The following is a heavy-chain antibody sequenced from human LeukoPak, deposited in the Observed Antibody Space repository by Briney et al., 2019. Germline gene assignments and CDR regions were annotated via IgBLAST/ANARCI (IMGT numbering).Heavy chain of an antibody. Sequence: SETLSLTCTVSGGSISSGGYYWGWIRQPPGKGLEWIGSIFYSGSTYYNPSFKSRVSISVDTSRNQFSLKLASVTAADTAVYYCARAIGGQQLVFSDYWGQGTLVTVSS. J-gene: IGHJ4*02. D-gene: IGHD6-13*01. CDR3: ARAIGGQQLVFSDY. CDR1: GGSISSGGYY. CDR2: IFYSGST. V-gene: IGHV4-39*07.